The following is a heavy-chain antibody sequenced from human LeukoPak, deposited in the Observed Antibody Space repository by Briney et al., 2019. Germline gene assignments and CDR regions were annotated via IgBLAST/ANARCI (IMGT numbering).Heavy chain of an antibody. J-gene: IGHJ4*02. V-gene: IGHV3-7*04. CDR1: GFTFSSYW. Sequence: GGSLRLSCAASGFTFSSYWMSWVRQAPGKGLEWVANIKQDGSEKYYVDSVKGRFTISRDNAKNSLYLQMNSLRAEDTAVYYCARGNLPYGDSQYYFDYWGQGTLVTVSS. CDR2: IKQDGSEK. D-gene: IGHD4-17*01. CDR3: ARGNLPYGDSQYYFDY.